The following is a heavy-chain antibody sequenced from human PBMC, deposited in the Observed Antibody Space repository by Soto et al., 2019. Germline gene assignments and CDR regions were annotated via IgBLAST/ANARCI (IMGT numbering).Heavy chain of an antibody. J-gene: IGHJ4*02. CDR2: IYHSGST. CDR1: GGSISSYY. CDR3: AGGSGWYYY. V-gene: IGHV4-59*01. Sequence: QVQLQESGPGLVKPSETLSLTCTVSGGSISSYYWSWIRQPPGKGLEWIGDIYHSGSTNYNPSLESRVVMSVDTSKNQFTLILTSVTAADTAVYYCAGGSGWYYYWGQGTLVTVSS. D-gene: IGHD6-19*01.